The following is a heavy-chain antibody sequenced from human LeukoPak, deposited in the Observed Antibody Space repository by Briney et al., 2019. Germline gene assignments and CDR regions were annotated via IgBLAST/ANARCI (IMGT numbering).Heavy chain of an antibody. CDR1: GGSISSYY. CDR3: ASRGYSYGTLYYFDY. CDR2: IYTSGST. V-gene: IGHV4-4*07. D-gene: IGHD5-18*01. J-gene: IGHJ4*02. Sequence: SETLSLACTVSGGSISSYYWSWIRQPAGKGLEWIGRIYTSGSTNYNPSLKSRVTMSVDTSKNQFSLKLSSVTAADTAVYYCASRGYSYGTLYYFDYWGQGTLVTVSS.